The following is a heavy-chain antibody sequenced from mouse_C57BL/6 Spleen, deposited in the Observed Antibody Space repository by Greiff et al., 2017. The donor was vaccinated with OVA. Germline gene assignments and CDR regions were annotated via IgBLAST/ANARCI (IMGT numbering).Heavy chain of an antibody. D-gene: IGHD2-5*01. V-gene: IGHV1-53*01. CDR2: INPSNGGT. CDR3: ARNPPYYSNYDWYFDV. J-gene: IGHJ1*03. Sequence: VQLQQPGTEPVKPGASVKLSCKASGYTFTSYWMHWVKQRPGQGLEWIGNINPSNGGTNYNEKFKSKATLTVDKSSSTAYMQLSSLTSEDSAVYYCARNPPYYSNYDWYFDVWGTGTTVTVSS. CDR1: GYTFTSYW.